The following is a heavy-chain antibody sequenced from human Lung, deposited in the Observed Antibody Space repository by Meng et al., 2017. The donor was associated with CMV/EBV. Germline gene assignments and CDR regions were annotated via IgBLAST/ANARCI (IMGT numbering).Heavy chain of an antibody. Sequence: SVKVSXKASGGTFSNYAITWVRQAPGQGLEWMGGIIPVVGTVNYPQKFQGRVTITADKSTSTVYMELSSLRSEDTAVYYCARDSRGSTWYLLAGYYYGSGAWGQGTXVTVSS. CDR2: IIPVVGTV. CDR3: ARDSRGSTWYLLAGYYYGSGA. CDR1: GGTFSNYA. D-gene: IGHD6-13*01. V-gene: IGHV1-69*06. J-gene: IGHJ6*01.